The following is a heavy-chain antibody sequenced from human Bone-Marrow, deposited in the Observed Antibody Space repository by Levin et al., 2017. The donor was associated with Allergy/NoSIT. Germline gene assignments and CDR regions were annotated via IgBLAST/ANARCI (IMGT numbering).Heavy chain of an antibody. CDR3: ARDSVQVVEPAPDDNNQPSLLMDV. D-gene: IGHD3-22*01. CDR1: GFTFTTYA. V-gene: IGHV3-33*01. Sequence: PSGGSLRLSCATSGFTFTTYAIHWVRQAPGKGLEWVAVIWYDGSNEYYADSVRGRFTISRDNSKNTLYLQMNSPRAEDTAVYYCARDSVQVVEPAPDDNNQPSLLMDVWGQGTTVIVSS. CDR2: IWYDGSNE. J-gene: IGHJ6*02.